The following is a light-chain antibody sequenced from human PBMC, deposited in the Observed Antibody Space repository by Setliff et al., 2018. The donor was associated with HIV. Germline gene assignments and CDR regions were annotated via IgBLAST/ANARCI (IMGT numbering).Light chain of an antibody. CDR3: AVWDNALKGYV. Sequence: QSALTQPPSASGTPGQRLTISCSGSSSNIGVNVVNWYQHLPGTSPKLLIYNNYQRPSGVPDRFSGSKSGSSGSLAISGLQSEDEADYYCAVWDNALKGYVLGTGTKVTVL. CDR1: SSNIGVNV. V-gene: IGLV1-44*01. CDR2: NNY. J-gene: IGLJ1*01.